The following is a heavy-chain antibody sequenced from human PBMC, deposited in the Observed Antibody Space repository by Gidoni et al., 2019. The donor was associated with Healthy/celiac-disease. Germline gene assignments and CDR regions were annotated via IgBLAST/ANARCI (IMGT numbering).Heavy chain of an antibody. CDR3: AREGLDTAMGRGYFDY. CDR2: ISRSGSTI. D-gene: IGHD5-18*01. Sequence: HVQLVESGGCLVNPGGSLRLSCAASGFTFSYYYMRWIRQAQGKGLEWVSYISRSGSTIYYADSVKGRFTISRDNAKNSLYLKMNSLRAEDTAVYYCAREGLDTAMGRGYFDYWGQGTLVTVSS. J-gene: IGHJ4*02. CDR1: GFTFSYYY. V-gene: IGHV3-11*01.